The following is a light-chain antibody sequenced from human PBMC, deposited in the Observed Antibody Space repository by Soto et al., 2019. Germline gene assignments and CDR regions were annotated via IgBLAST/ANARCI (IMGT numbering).Light chain of an antibody. J-gene: IGLJ2*01. V-gene: IGLV2-14*01. CDR3: SSYTTTKTLV. CDR2: EVS. CDR1: SSDVGGYNY. Sequence: QPVLTQPASVSGSPGQSITISCTGSSSDVGGYNYVSWYQQHPDKAPKLMIYEVSNRPSGVSNRFSGSKSGNTASLTISGLQAEDEADYYCSSYTTTKTLVFGGGTKLTVL.